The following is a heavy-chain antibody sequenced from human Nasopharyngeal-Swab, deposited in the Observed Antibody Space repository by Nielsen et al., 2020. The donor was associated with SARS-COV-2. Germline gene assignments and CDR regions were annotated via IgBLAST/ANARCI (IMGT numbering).Heavy chain of an antibody. J-gene: IGHJ4*01. V-gene: IGHV3-64*02. CDR2: IGSNEAET. CDR1: GFTFGSYS. CDR3: ATERGNWFYFDY. D-gene: IGHD3-9*01. Sequence: GESLKISCAASGFTFGSYSMHWVRQAPGKGLEYVSAIGSNEAETYYADSVKGRFTISRDNSKNILYLQMGTLRPEDTAVYYWATERGNWFYFDYWGHGTLVTVSS.